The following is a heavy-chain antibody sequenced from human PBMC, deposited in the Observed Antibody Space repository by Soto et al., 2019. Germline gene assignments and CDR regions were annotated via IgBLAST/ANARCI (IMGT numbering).Heavy chain of an antibody. CDR2: IWYDGSNK. CDR3: ARDFGLRREYYYDSSGYPYYYYGMDV. V-gene: IGHV3-33*01. D-gene: IGHD3-22*01. CDR1: GFTFSSYG. J-gene: IGHJ6*02. Sequence: QVQLVESGGGVVQPGRSLRLSCAASGFTFSSYGMHWVRQAPGKGLEWVAVIWYDGSNKYYADSVKGRFTISRDNSKNTVYLQMNSLRAEETAVYYCARDFGLRREYYYDSSGYPYYYYGMDVWGQGTTVTVSS.